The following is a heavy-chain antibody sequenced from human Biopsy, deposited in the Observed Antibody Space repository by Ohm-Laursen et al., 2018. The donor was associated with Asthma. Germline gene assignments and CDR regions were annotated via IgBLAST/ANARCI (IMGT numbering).Heavy chain of an antibody. V-gene: IGHV4-30-2*01. Sequence: SETLSLTCAVSGGSVSSGNNSWTWIRQPPGKGLEWIGYMYHSGRTYYNPSLKSRVNISVDKSKNQFSLKVNSVTAADTAVYYCARDQGDSKFDYWGQGILVTVSS. D-gene: IGHD3-16*01. J-gene: IGHJ4*02. CDR3: ARDQGDSKFDY. CDR2: MYHSGRT. CDR1: GGSVSSGNNS.